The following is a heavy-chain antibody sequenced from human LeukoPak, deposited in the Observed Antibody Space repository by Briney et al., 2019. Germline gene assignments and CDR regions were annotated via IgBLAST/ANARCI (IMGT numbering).Heavy chain of an antibody. V-gene: IGHV3-30*02. CDR3: AKIYDILPWCPEW. J-gene: IGHJ4*02. D-gene: IGHD3-9*01. Sequence: GGSLRLSCASSGFTFSSYIMHWVRQARGKGLEWVAFIRYDGTNKYYADSVKGRFTISRDNSKNTLYLQMNSLRAEDTAVYFCAKIYDILPWCPEWWGQGTLVTVSS. CDR2: IRYDGTNK. CDR1: GFTFSSYI.